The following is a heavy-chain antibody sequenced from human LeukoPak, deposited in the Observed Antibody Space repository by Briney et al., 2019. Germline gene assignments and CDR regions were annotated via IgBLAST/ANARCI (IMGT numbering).Heavy chain of an antibody. CDR1: GFIFKSYW. V-gene: IGHV3-23*01. Sequence: GGSLRLSCAASGFIFKSYWMSWVRQAPGKGLEWVSAISGSGGSTYYADSVKGRFTISRDNSKNTLYLQMNSLRAEDTAVYYCARVSSKATVRGLITKKNYYYYYMDVWGKGTTVTISS. J-gene: IGHJ6*03. CDR2: ISGSGGST. CDR3: ARVSSKATVRGLITKKNYYYYYMDV. D-gene: IGHD3-10*01.